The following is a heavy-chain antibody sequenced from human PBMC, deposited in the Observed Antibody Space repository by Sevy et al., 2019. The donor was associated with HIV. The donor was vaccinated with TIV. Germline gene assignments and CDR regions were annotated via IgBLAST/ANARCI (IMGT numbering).Heavy chain of an antibody. D-gene: IGHD4-17*01. Sequence: GGYLRLSCAASGFTFSSYWMHWVRQAPGKGLFWVSRIKSDGSITNYADSVKGRFTISRDNAKNTLYLQMNSLRAEDTALYYCARGRWGDYKDYWGQGTVVTVSS. J-gene: IGHJ4*02. CDR1: GFTFSSYW. V-gene: IGHV3-74*01. CDR3: ARGRWGDYKDY. CDR2: IKSDGSIT.